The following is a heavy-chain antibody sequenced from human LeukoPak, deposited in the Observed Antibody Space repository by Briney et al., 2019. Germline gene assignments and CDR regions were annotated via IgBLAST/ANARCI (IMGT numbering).Heavy chain of an antibody. CDR1: GGPISSYY. V-gene: IGHV4-59*01. J-gene: IGHJ4*02. Sequence: SETLSLTCTVSGGPISSYYWSWIRQPPGKGLEWIGYIYYSGSTNYNPSLKSRVTISVDTSKNQFSLKLSSVTAADTAVYYCARGLWFGDENPPYFDYWGQGTLVTVSS. D-gene: IGHD3-10*01. CDR3: ARGLWFGDENPPYFDY. CDR2: IYYSGST.